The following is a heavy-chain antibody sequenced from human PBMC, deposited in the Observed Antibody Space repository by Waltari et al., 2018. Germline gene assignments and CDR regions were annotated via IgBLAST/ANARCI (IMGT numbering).Heavy chain of an antibody. Sequence: QLQLQESGPGLVKPSETLSLTCTVSRGSISSSRYHWGWIRQPPGKGLQWIGTINYSGSTHFNPSLKSRVTISVDTSNNQFSLKLRSVTAADTAVYYCARNVGFGVISPYSDYWGQGTLVTVSS. CDR3: ARNVGFGVISPYSDY. J-gene: IGHJ4*02. D-gene: IGHD3-10*01. CDR1: RGSISSSRYH. V-gene: IGHV4-39*01. CDR2: INYSGST.